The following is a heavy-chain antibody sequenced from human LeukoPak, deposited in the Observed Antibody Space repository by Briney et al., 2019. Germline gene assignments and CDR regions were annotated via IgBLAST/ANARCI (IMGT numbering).Heavy chain of an antibody. CDR3: SSGDEFDY. CDR2: IKQDGSVK. J-gene: IGHJ4*02. Sequence: RGSLRLSCAASGFRFGDYWMSWVRQAPGKGLEWVANIKQDGSVKQYVDSVKGRFTISRDNAKNSVYLQMSSLRAEDTAVYYCSSGDEFDYWGQGTLVTVSS. CDR1: GFRFGDYW. D-gene: IGHD7-27*01. V-gene: IGHV3-7*01.